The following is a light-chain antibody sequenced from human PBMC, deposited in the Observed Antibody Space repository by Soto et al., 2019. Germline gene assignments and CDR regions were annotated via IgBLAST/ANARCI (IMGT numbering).Light chain of an antibody. Sequence: DIQMTQSPSTVSAYVGDSVTITCRASQSITTWLAWYQQRPGKAPKLLIYDVSSLQSGVPSRFSGSGSGTEFTLTISSLQPDDFATYYCQQRVDWPLTFGGGTKVQI. CDR2: DVS. CDR1: QSITTW. J-gene: IGKJ4*01. CDR3: QQRVDWPLT. V-gene: IGKV1-5*01.